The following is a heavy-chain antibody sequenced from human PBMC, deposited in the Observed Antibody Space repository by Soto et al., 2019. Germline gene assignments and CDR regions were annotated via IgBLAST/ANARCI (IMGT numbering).Heavy chain of an antibody. Sequence: EVQLVDSGGGLVQPGTSLRLSCKVSGFTLSTYSMNWVRQAPGRGLEWVSFVSSSGVTIYYADSVKGRFTISRDTAQNSLFLQMDSLRDEDTAVYYCARDSRFSSGEDYFYYYGMDVWGQGTTVTVSS. CDR3: ARDSRFSSGEDYFYYYGMDV. D-gene: IGHD3-22*01. J-gene: IGHJ6*02. V-gene: IGHV3-48*02. CDR2: VSSSGVTI. CDR1: GFTLSTYS.